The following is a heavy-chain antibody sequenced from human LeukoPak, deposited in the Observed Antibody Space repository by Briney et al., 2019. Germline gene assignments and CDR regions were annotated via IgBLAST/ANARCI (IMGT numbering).Heavy chain of an antibody. D-gene: IGHD3-22*01. CDR2: ILPSSGGP. Sequence: LGASVKVSCKASGYTFTGYYMHWVRQAPGQGLEWMGWILPSSGGPYYAQKFQGRVTMTRDTSINTAYMELSRLRSDDTAVYYCAILFGYDPLNAFDIWGQGTMVTVSS. V-gene: IGHV1-2*03. J-gene: IGHJ3*02. CDR3: AILFGYDPLNAFDI. CDR1: GYTFTGYY.